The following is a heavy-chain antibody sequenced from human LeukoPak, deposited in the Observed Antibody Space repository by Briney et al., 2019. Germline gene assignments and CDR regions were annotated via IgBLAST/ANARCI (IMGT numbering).Heavy chain of an antibody. Sequence: PSETLSLTCAVYGGSFSGYYWSRIRQPPGKGQEWIGEINHSGSTNYTPSLKSRVTISVDTSKNQFSLKLSSVTAADTAVYYCARRSIVVVVAAVYYFDYWGQGTLVTVSS. CDR3: ARRSIVVVVAAVYYFDY. CDR2: INHSGST. D-gene: IGHD2-15*01. CDR1: GGSFSGYY. J-gene: IGHJ4*02. V-gene: IGHV4-34*01.